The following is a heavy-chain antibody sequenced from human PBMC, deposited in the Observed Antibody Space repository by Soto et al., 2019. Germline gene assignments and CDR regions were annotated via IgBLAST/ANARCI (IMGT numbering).Heavy chain of an antibody. D-gene: IGHD5-12*01. J-gene: IGHJ6*02. CDR1: GGTFSSYA. Sequence: QVQLVQSGAEVKKPGSSVKVSCKASGGTFSSYAISWVRQAPGQGLEWMGGIIPIFGTANYAQKFQGRVTITADESTSTAYMELSSLRSEETAVYYCASLGYSGYDGRGAYYYYGMDVWGQGTTVTVSS. CDR3: ASLGYSGYDGRGAYYYYGMDV. CDR2: IIPIFGTA. V-gene: IGHV1-69*01.